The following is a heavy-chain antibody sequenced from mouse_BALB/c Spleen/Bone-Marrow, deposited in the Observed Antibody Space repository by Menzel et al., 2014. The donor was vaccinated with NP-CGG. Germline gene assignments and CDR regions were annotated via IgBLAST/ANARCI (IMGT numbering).Heavy chain of an antibody. CDR1: GYTFTDYE. CDR3: TSRTPYYDSRYYYTMDY. V-gene: IGHV1-15*01. CDR2: IDPETGGT. Sequence: ESGAELVRPGASVTLSCKASGYTFTDYEMHWVKQTPVHGLEWIGAIDPETGGTADNQKFRGNATLTADKSSSTAYMEPRSLTSEDSAVYYCTSRTPYYDSRYYYTMDYWGQGTSVTVSS. D-gene: IGHD2-4*01. J-gene: IGHJ4*01.